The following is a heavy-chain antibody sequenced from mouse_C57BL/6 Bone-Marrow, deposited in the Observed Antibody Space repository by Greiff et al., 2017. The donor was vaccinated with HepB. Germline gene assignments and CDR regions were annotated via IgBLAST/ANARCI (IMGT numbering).Heavy chain of an antibody. CDR2: IWWDDDK. D-gene: IGHD1-1*01. CDR1: GFSLSTFGMG. CDR3: ARILYYYGSSYFDC. V-gene: IGHV8-8*01. Sequence: QVTLKESGPGILQPSQTLSLTCSFSGFSLSTFGMGVGWIRQPSGKGLEWLAHIWWDDDKYYNPALKSRLTIPKDTSKNQVFLKIANVDTADTATYYCARILYYYGSSYFDCWGQGTTLTVSS. J-gene: IGHJ2*01.